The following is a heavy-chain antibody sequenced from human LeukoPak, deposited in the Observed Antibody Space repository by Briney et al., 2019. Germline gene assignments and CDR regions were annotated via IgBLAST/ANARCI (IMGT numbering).Heavy chain of an antibody. CDR2: TYFRSKWYY. J-gene: IGHJ4*02. CDR3: ARDPVGGSTIFDS. V-gene: IGHV6-1*01. Sequence: SQTLSLTCAISGDSVSSKSVAWNWIRQSPSRGLEWLARTYFRSKWYYDYALAVKGRITINPDTSKNQFSLQLNSVTPEDTAVYFCARDPVGGSTIFDSWGQGTLVTVSS. CDR1: GDSVSSKSVA. D-gene: IGHD1-26*01.